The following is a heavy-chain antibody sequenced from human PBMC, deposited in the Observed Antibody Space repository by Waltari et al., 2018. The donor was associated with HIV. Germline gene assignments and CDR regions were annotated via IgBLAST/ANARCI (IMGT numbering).Heavy chain of an antibody. Sequence: EVQVLESGGALVQPGGSLSFSCAASGFAFSTSGMSWVRQAPGKGREWVSTISGSGGSTYYADSVKGRFTVSRDNSKNTLYLQMNSLRAEDTAVYFCVKEHQYSHSWYSYYGMDVWGQGTTVTVSS. CDR1: GFAFSTSG. D-gene: IGHD6-13*01. V-gene: IGHV3-23*01. J-gene: IGHJ6*02. CDR2: ISGSGGST. CDR3: VKEHQYSHSWYSYYGMDV.